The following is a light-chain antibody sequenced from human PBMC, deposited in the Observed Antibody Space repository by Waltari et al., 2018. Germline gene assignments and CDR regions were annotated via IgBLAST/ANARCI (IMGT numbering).Light chain of an antibody. CDR2: RDK. CDR3: QVWDSGTVV. J-gene: IGLJ2*01. V-gene: IGLV3-9*01. Sequence: SFALTKPVPVSVALGQTATTSRGADTIESPTVHWYQQKPGQAPVLVIYRDKNRPSGIPDRFSGSNSGNTATLTVSRAQHDDEADYFCQVWDSGTVVFGGGTRLTVL. CDR1: TIESPT.